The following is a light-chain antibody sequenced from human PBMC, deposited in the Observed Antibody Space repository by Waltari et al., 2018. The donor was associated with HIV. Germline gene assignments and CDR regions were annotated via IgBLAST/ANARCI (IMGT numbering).Light chain of an antibody. V-gene: IGLV2-14*01. CDR3: TSYTSSTTLYV. Sequence: QSALTQPASVSGSPGQSITVSCTGTSSDVGGYNFVAWYQHHPGKVPKLLIYMVSHRPSGIPNRFSGSKSGNTASLTISGLQAEDEADYYCTSYTSSTTLYVFGSGTRVTVL. CDR2: MVS. J-gene: IGLJ1*01. CDR1: SSDVGGYNF.